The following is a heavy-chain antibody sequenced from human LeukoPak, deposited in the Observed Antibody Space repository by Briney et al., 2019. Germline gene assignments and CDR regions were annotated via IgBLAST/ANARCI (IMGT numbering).Heavy chain of an antibody. CDR2: ISGSGGIT. CDR1: GXTFRSYA. Sequence: PGGSLRLSCAASGXTFRSYAMSWVRQAPGKGLEWVSGISGSGGITYNAESMRGRFTISRDNSKNTLYLQMNSLRAEDTAVYYCARVRYRNWVVDYWGQGILVTVSS. J-gene: IGHJ4*02. D-gene: IGHD1-1*01. CDR3: ARVRYRNWVVDY. V-gene: IGHV3-23*01.